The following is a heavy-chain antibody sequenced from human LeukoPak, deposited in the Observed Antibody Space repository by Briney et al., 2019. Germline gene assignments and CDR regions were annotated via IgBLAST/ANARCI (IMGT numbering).Heavy chain of an antibody. J-gene: IGHJ4*02. V-gene: IGHV1-18*01. D-gene: IGHD6-19*01. Sequence: ASVTVSCKASGYTFTSYGISWERQAPGQGLEWMGWISAYNGNTNYAQKLQGRVTMTTDTSTSTAYMELRSLRSDDTAVYYCAVTSSDWSPFDYWGQGTLVTVSS. CDR3: AVTSSDWSPFDY. CDR2: ISAYNGNT. CDR1: GYTFTSYG.